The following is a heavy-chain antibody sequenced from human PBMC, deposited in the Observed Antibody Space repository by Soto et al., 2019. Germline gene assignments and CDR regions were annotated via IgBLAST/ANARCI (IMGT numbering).Heavy chain of an antibody. CDR3: AREQIVVVPAAGYYYYGMDV. CDR2: IDWDDDK. D-gene: IGHD2-2*01. V-gene: IGHV2-70*01. Sequence: SGPTLVNPTHTLTLTCTFSGFSLSTSGMCVSWIRQPPGKALEWLALIDWDDDKYYSTSLKTRLTISKDTSKNQVVLTMTNMDPVDTATYYCAREQIVVVPAAGYYYYGMDVWGQGTTVTVSS. CDR1: GFSLSTSGMC. J-gene: IGHJ6*02.